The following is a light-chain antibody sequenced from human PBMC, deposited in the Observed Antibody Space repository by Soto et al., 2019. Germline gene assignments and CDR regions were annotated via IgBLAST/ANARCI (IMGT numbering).Light chain of an antibody. CDR1: QSVFYSSNNKNY. Sequence: DIVMTQSPDSLTVSLGERTTINCKSSQSVFYSSNNKNYIAWYQQKPGQPPNLLIYWASTRESGVPDRFSGSGSGTDFTLAISSLKAEDVAVYYCQQYYSTPRTFGQGTKVEIK. CDR2: WAS. CDR3: QQYYSTPRT. V-gene: IGKV4-1*01. J-gene: IGKJ1*01.